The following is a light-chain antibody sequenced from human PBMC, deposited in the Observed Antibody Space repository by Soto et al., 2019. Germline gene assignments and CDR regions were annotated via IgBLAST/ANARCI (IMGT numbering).Light chain of an antibody. CDR3: LQYYSPPRT. V-gene: IGKV4-1*01. J-gene: IGKJ1*01. Sequence: DIVMTQSPDSLAVSLGERATINCKSSQPVLHSPNGKNYLGRYQQKPVQPPKLLIYWASARESGVTDRFTGSGSGTDFTLTISSLQAEDVAVYYCLQYYSPPRTLGQGTNVEIK. CDR2: WAS. CDR1: QPVLHSPNGKNY.